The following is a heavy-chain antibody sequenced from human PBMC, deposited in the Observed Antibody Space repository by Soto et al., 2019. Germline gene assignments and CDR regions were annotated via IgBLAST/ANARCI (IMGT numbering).Heavy chain of an antibody. J-gene: IGHJ6*02. CDR3: ASRRIQLFPSYYYYGMDV. CDR2: INHSGST. Sequence: PSETLSLTCAVYGGSFSGYYWSWIRQPPGKGLEWIGEINHSGSTNYNPSLKSRVTISVDTSKNQFSLKLSSVTAADTAVYYCASRRIQLFPSYYYYGMDVWGQGTTVTVSS. CDR1: GGSFSGYY. V-gene: IGHV4-34*01. D-gene: IGHD5-18*01.